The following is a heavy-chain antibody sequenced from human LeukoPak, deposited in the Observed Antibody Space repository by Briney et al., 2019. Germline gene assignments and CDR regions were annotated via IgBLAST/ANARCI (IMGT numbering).Heavy chain of an antibody. CDR3: ARALSAGYSSGCGDY. CDR1: GFTFSNYA. CDR2: ISGSGSST. Sequence: PGGSLRLSCAASGFTFSNYAMTWVRQAPGKGLEWVSGISGSGSSTYYADSVKGRFTLSRDYPKNTLYLQMNSLRAEDTAVYYCARALSAGYSSGCGDYWGQGTLVTVSS. J-gene: IGHJ4*02. V-gene: IGHV3-23*01. D-gene: IGHD6-19*01.